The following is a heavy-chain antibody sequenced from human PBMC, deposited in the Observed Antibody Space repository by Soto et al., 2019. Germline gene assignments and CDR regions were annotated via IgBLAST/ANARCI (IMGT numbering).Heavy chain of an antibody. CDR2: IRSKAYGGTT. D-gene: IGHD3-22*01. CDR1: GFTFGDYA. J-gene: IGHJ4*02. Sequence: PGGSLRLSCTASGFTFGDYAMSWVRQAPGKGLEWVGFIRSKAYGGTTEYAASVKGRFTISRDDSKSIAYLQMNSLKTEDTAVYYCTRAYYYDSSGIGRIFDYWGQGTLVTVSS. V-gene: IGHV3-49*04. CDR3: TRAYYYDSSGIGRIFDY.